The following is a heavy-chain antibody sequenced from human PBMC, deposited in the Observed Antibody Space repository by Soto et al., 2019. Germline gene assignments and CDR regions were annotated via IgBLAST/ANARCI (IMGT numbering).Heavy chain of an antibody. V-gene: IGHV3-33*01. CDR3: ARALFPDVDIYAMDV. J-gene: IGHJ6*02. Sequence: GGSLRLSCAASGFTFRDHAMHWVRQAPGKGREWLAIIWNDGSNKFYAGSVQGRFTISRDNSKNTVYLQMNTLSAEDTAVYYCARALFPDVDIYAMDVWGQGTTVTVSS. D-gene: IGHD5-12*01. CDR1: GFTFRDHA. CDR2: IWNDGSNK.